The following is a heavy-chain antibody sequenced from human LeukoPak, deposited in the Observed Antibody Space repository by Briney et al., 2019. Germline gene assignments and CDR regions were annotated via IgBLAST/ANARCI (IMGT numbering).Heavy chain of an antibody. CDR1: GYTFTSYY. CDR2: INPSGGST. J-gene: IGHJ6*02. D-gene: IGHD3-22*01. CDR3: AREEMETYYYDSSGYYRANGMDV. Sequence: ASVKVSCKASGYTFTSYYMHWVRQAPGQGLEWMGIINPSGGSTGYAQKFQGRVTMTRDTSTSTVYMELSSLRSEDTAVYYCAREEMETYYYDSSGYYRANGMDVWGQGTTVTVSS. V-gene: IGHV1-46*01.